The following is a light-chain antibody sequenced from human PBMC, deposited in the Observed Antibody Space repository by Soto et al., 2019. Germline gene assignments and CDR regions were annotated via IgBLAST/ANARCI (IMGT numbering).Light chain of an antibody. CDR1: QSISSW. CDR2: DAS. Sequence: DIQMTQSPSTLSASVGDRVTITCRASQSISSWLAWYQQKPGKAPKLLIYDASSLESGVPSRFSDSGSGTEFTLTISSLQPDDFATYYCQQYNSYRRTFGQGTKVEIK. CDR3: QQYNSYRRT. J-gene: IGKJ1*01. V-gene: IGKV1-5*01.